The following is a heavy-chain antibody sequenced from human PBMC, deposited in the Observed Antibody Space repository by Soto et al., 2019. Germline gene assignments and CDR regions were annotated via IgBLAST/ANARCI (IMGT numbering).Heavy chain of an antibody. CDR3: ERGDYYYAMDV. V-gene: IGHV3-11*06. J-gene: IGHJ6*02. CDR2: ISSSSSYT. Sequence: GGSLRLSCAASGFTFSDYYMSWIRQAPGKGLEWVSYISSSSSYTNYADSVKGRFTISRDNAKNSLYLQMNSLRAEDTAVYYCERGDYYYAMDVWGQGTTVTVSS. CDR1: GFTFSDYY.